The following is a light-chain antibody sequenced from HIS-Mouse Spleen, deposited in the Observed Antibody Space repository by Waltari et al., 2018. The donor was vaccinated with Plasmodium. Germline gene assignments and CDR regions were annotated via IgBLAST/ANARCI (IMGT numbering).Light chain of an antibody. Sequence: EIVMTQSPATLSVSPGERATLSCRASQSVSSNLAWYQQKPGQAPRPRIYGASTRATGIPARFSGSGSGTEFTLTISSLQSEDVAVYYCQQYNNWSFTFGPGTKVDIK. CDR2: GAS. J-gene: IGKJ3*01. CDR3: QQYNNWSFT. CDR1: QSVSSN. V-gene: IGKV3-15*01.